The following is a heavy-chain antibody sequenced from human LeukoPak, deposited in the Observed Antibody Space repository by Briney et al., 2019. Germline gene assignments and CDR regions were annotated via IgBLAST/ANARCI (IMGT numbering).Heavy chain of an antibody. J-gene: IGHJ3*02. CDR1: GGSFSGYY. CDR3: ARPSYCSSTSCYLSAFDI. CDR2: INHSGST. D-gene: IGHD2-2*01. V-gene: IGHV4-34*01. Sequence: SETLSLTCAVYGGSFSGYYWSWIRQPPGKGLEWIGEINHSGSTNYNPSLKSRVTISVDTSKNQFSLKLSSVTAADTAVYYCARPSYCSSTSCYLSAFDIWGQGTMVTVSS.